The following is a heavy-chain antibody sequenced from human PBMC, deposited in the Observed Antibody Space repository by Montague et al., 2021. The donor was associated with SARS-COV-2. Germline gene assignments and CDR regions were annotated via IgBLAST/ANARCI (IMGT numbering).Heavy chain of an antibody. CDR2: IYYSGST. D-gene: IGHD3-3*01. Sequence: SETLSLTCTVSGGSISSSSYYWGWIRQPPGKGLEWIGSIYYSGSTYYNPSLKSRVTISVDTSKNQLSLKLSSVTAADTAVYYCARLNFRITIFGVVRSRVFDYWGQGTLVTVSS. CDR1: GGSISSSSYY. V-gene: IGHV4-39*01. CDR3: ARLNFRITIFGVVRSRVFDY. J-gene: IGHJ4*02.